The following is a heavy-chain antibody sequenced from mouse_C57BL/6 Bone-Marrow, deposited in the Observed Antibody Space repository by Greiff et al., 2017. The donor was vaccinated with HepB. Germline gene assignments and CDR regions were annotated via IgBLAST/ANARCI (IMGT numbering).Heavy chain of an antibody. V-gene: IGHV3-6*01. J-gene: IGHJ3*01. D-gene: IGHD2-4*01. CDR1: GYSITSCYY. CDR2: ISYDGSN. CDR3: ARDDPYDYDFFAY. Sequence: VQLKESGPGLVKPSQSLSLTCSVTGYSITSCYYWNWIRQFPGNKLEWMGYISYDGSNNYNPSLKNRISITRDTSKNQFFLKLNSVTTEDTATYYCARDDPYDYDFFAYWGQGTLVTVSA.